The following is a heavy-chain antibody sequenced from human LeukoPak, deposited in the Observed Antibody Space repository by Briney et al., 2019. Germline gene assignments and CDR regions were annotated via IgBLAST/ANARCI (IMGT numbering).Heavy chain of an antibody. V-gene: IGHV3-7*01. CDR1: GFPLSSYA. CDR2: IKQDGSEK. Sequence: QSGGSLRLSCAVSGFPLSSYAMSWVRQAPGKGLEWVANIKQDGSEKYYVDSVKGRFTISRDNAKNSLYLQMNSLRAEDTAVYYCARDKRSSWYGNWFDPWGQGTLVTVSS. J-gene: IGHJ5*02. CDR3: ARDKRSSWYGNWFDP. D-gene: IGHD6-13*01.